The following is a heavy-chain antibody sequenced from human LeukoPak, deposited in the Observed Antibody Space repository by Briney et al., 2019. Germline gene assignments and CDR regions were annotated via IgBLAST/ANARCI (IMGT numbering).Heavy chain of an antibody. V-gene: IGHV1-18*01. CDR3: ARVETPDIVVVPAVYNWFDP. CDR1: GYTFTSYG. J-gene: IGHJ5*02. Sequence: ASVKVSCKASGYTFTSYGISWVRQAPGQGLEWMGWISAYNGNTNYAQKLQGRVTMTTDTSTSTAYMELRSLRSEDTAVYYCARVETPDIVVVPAVYNWFDPWGQGTLVTVSS. D-gene: IGHD2-2*01. CDR2: ISAYNGNT.